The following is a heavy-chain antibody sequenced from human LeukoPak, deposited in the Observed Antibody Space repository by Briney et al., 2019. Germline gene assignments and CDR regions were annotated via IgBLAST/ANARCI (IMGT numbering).Heavy chain of an antibody. J-gene: IGHJ4*02. CDR1: GFTFSSYA. V-gene: IGHV3-48*02. Sequence: GGSLRLPCAASGFTFSSYAMGWVRQAPGKGLEWISYITSSSSTIHYADSVRGRFTISRDNAKNSLYLQMNSLRDEDTAVYYCTRDPNALDYWGQGTLVTVSS. CDR3: TRDPNALDY. CDR2: ITSSSSTI.